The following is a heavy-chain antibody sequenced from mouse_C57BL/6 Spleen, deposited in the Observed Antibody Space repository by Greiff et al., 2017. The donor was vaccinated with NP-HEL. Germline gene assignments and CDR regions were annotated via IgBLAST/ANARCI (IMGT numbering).Heavy chain of an antibody. CDR3: ARSLLSYYFDY. J-gene: IGHJ2*01. D-gene: IGHD6-2*01. V-gene: IGHV1-80*01. Sequence: VQLQQSGAELVKPGASVKISCKASGYAFSSYWMNWVKQRPGKGLEWIGQIYPGDGDTNYNGKFKGKATLTADKSSSTAYMQLSSLTSEDSAVYFCARSLLSYYFDYWGQGTTLTVSS. CDR1: GYAFSSYW. CDR2: IYPGDGDT.